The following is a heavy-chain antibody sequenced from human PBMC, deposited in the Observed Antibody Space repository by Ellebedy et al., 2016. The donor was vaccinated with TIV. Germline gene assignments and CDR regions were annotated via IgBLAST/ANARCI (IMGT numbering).Heavy chain of an antibody. J-gene: IGHJ4*02. CDR1: RFPFSSYD. V-gene: IGHV3-23*01. D-gene: IGHD2-2*01. CDR2: ISAGVGTT. CDR3: AKKESSTWAFDS. Sequence: GESLKISCEASRFPFSSYDMNWVRQAPGKGLEWVSGISAGVGTTYYDDSVTGRFTISRDNFRNTVSLQMSSLRDEDTAIYYCAKKESSTWAFDSWGQGALVTVSS.